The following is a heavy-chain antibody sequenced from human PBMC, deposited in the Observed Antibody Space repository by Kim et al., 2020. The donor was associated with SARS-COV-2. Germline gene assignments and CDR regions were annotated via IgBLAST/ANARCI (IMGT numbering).Heavy chain of an antibody. Sequence: YSPKVQGRVTMTADESTSTAYMELSRLSSEDTAVYYCARVGYCSGGSCYSWGQGTLVTVSS. J-gene: IGHJ4*02. CDR3: ARVGYCSGGSCYS. V-gene: IGHV1-69*01. D-gene: IGHD2-15*01.